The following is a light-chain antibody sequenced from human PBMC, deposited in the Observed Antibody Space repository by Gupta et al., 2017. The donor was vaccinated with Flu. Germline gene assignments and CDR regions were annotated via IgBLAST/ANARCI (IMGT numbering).Light chain of an antibody. CDR3: QQRSNWPPT. J-gene: IGKJ4*01. CDR2: DAS. CDR1: QGVSSY. Sequence: DIVLTQSPSTLSLSPGERATLSCSAGQGVSSYLAWYQQRPGQAPRLLIYDASNRATGIPARFSGSGSGTDFTLTISSLEPEDVAVYYCQQRSNWPPTFGGGTKVEI. V-gene: IGKV3-11*01.